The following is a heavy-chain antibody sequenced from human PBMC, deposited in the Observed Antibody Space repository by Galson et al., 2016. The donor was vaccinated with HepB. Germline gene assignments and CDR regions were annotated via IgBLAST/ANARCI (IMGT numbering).Heavy chain of an antibody. CDR1: GFTVSSRN. J-gene: IGHJ4*02. CDR2: ISYDGSNE. D-gene: IGHD5-24*01. V-gene: IGHV3-30*04. Sequence: SLRLSWAASGFTVSSRNIHWGRQAPGKGLEGVAVISYDGSNEYYSDSVKGRFTISRDNSKSTLYLQMNSLSAEDAAVYFCARGIGYSFFDYWGQGTLVTVSS. CDR3: ARGIGYSFFDY.